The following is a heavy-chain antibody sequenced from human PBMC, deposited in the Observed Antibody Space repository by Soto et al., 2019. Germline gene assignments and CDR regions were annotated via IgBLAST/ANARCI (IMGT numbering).Heavy chain of an antibody. CDR1: GYTFTSYA. D-gene: IGHD3-22*01. CDR2: INAGNGNT. Sequence: ASVKVSCKASGYTFTSYAMHWVRQAPGQRLEWMGWINAGNGNTKYSQKFQGRVTITRDTSASTAYMELSSLRSEDTAVYYCAVNPNTMMVVFSLDYWGQGTLVTVSS. V-gene: IGHV1-3*01. CDR3: AVNPNTMMVVFSLDY. J-gene: IGHJ4*02.